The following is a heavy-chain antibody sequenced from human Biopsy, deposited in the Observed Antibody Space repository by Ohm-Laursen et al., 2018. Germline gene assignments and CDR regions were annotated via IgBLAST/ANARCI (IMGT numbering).Heavy chain of an antibody. D-gene: IGHD2-15*01. J-gene: IGHJ4*02. Sequence: SLRLSCTASGFTFSGLSMNWVRQAPGKGLEWVSSISASGNHIYYTDSVKGRFTVSRDNAKNSLYLQMNSLRAEDTAVYYCARAYPPPGRRLVVVAGDFDCWGQGTRVTVSS. V-gene: IGHV3-21*01. CDR1: GFTFSGLS. CDR2: ISASGNHI. CDR3: ARAYPPPGRRLVVVAGDFDC.